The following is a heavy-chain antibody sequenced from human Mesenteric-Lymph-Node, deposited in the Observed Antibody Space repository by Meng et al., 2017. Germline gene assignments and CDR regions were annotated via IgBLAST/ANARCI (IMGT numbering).Heavy chain of an antibody. D-gene: IGHD3-22*01. J-gene: IGHJ2*01. V-gene: IGHV4-30-4*01. CDR3: ARGYYDSSGYGYWYFDL. CDR1: GGSISSGDYY. CDR2: IYYSGST. Sequence: QVKLQESGQGLVKPSQTLSLTCPVSGGSISSGDYYWSWIRQPPGKGLEWIGYIYYSGSTYYNPSLKSRVTISVDTSKNQFSLKLSSVTAADTAVYYCARGYYDSSGYGYWYFDLWGRGTLVTVSS.